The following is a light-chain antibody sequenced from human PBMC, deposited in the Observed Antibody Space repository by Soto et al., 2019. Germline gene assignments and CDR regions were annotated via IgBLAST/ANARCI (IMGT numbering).Light chain of an antibody. CDR3: QQRTRSPYT. CDR2: AAS. J-gene: IGKJ2*01. V-gene: IGKV1-39*01. Sequence: DIQLTQSPSSLSASVGERVTISCRASQTVATYLHWYQQNPGKAPNLLIYAASTLQTGVPSRFSGSGSGTDFTLTISSLEPEDFATYYCQQRTRSPYTFGEGTKLEIK. CDR1: QTVATY.